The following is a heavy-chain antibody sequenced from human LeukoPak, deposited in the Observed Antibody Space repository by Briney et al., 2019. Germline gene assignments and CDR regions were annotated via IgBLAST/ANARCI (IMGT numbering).Heavy chain of an antibody. CDR1: GGSFSIYY. Sequence: PSETLSLTCTVSGGSFSIYYWSWIRQPAGKGLEWIGRIYTSGNTYYNPSLKSRVTMSVDTSKNQFSLNLSSVTAADTAVYYCASAKGYSSSWYAEWGQGTLVTVSS. J-gene: IGHJ4*02. CDR3: ASAKGYSSSWYAE. D-gene: IGHD6-13*01. V-gene: IGHV4-4*07. CDR2: IYTSGNT.